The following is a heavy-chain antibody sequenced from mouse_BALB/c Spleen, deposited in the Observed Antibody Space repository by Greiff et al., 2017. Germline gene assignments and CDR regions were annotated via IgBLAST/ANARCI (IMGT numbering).Heavy chain of an antibody. CDR2: IRNKANGYTT. J-gene: IGHJ4*01. Sequence: EVKLMESGGGLVQPGGSLRLSCATSGFTFTDYYMSWVRQPPGKALEWLGFIRNKANGYTTEYSASVKGRFTISRDNSQSILYLQMNTLRAEDSATYYCARDPADYWGQGTSVTVSS. CDR1: GFTFTDYY. CDR3: ARDPADY. V-gene: IGHV7-3*02.